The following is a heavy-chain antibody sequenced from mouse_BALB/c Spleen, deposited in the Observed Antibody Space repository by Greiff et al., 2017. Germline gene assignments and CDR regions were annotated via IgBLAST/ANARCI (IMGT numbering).Heavy chain of an antibody. V-gene: IGHV1-20*02. D-gene: IGHD2-1*01. CDR1: GYSFTGYF. Sequence: VQLKESGPELVKPGASVKISCKASGYSFTGYFMNWVMQSHGKSLEWIGRINPYNGDTFYNQKFKGKATLTVDKSSSTAHMELRSLASEDSAVYYCARDGGNYPWYFDYWGQGTTLTVSS. CDR2: INPYNGDT. J-gene: IGHJ2*01. CDR3: ARDGGNYPWYFDY.